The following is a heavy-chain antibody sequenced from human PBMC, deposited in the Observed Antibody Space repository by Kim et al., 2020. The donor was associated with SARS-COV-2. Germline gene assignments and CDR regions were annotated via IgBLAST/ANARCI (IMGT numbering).Heavy chain of an antibody. D-gene: IGHD6-19*01. CDR3: AKDIRQGDSGWYEENWRRFDP. CDR1: GFTFDDYA. J-gene: IGHJ5*02. Sequence: GGSLRLSFAASGFTFDDYAMHWVRQAPGKGLEWVSGISWNSGSIGYADSVKGRFTISRDNAKNSLYLQMNSLRAEDTALYYCAKDIRQGDSGWYEENWRRFDPWGQGTLVTVSS. CDR2: ISWNSGSI. V-gene: IGHV3-9*01.